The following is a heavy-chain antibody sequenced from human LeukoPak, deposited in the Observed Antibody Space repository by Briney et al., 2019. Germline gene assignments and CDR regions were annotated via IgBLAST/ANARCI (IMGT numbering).Heavy chain of an antibody. CDR3: ARDFGDSSGLADFQH. CDR1: GYTFTSYG. Sequence: GASVKVSCKASGYTFTSYGISWVRQAPGQGLEWMGWISAYNGDTNYAQNLQGRVTMTTDTSTSTAYMDLRSLRSDDTAVYYCARDFGDSSGLADFQHWGQGTLVTVSS. D-gene: IGHD3-22*01. J-gene: IGHJ1*01. V-gene: IGHV1-18*01. CDR2: ISAYNGDT.